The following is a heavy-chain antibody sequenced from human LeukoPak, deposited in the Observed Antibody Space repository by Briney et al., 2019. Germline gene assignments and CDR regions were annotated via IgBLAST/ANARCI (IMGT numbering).Heavy chain of an antibody. D-gene: IGHD1-26*01. J-gene: IGHJ4*02. CDR1: GFTFSSYP. CDR3: AREVGITVGATDY. Sequence: PGGSLRLSCAASGFTFSSYPMTWVRQAPGKGLDWVSTIGDSGGNTFYADSVKGRFTISRDNSKNTLFLQMISLRAEDTAVYYCAREVGITVGATDYSGQGALVTVSS. CDR2: IGDSGGNT. V-gene: IGHV3-23*01.